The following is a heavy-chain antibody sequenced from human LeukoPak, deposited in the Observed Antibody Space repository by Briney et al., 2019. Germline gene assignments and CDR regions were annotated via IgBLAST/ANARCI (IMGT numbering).Heavy chain of an antibody. Sequence: GGSLRLSCAASGXTFSSYSMNWVRQAPGKGLEWVSYISSSSNTIYYASSVKGRFTISRDNAKNSLYLQMNSLRAEDTAVYYCARAGSLLIDAFDIWGQGTMVTVSS. CDR1: GXTFSSYS. CDR3: ARAGSLLIDAFDI. CDR2: ISSSSNTI. D-gene: IGHD3-16*01. J-gene: IGHJ3*02. V-gene: IGHV3-48*04.